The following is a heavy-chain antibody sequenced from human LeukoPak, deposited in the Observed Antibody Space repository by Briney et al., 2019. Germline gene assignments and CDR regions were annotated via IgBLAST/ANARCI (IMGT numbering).Heavy chain of an antibody. CDR1: GYTFTGYY. J-gene: IGHJ5*02. V-gene: IGHV1-2*02. CDR2: INPNSGGT. CDR3: ARNPGAHTLNNWFDP. Sequence: ASVKVSCKASGYTFTGYYMHWVRQAPGQGLEWMGWINPNSGGTNYAQKFQGRVTMTRDTSISTAYMELSRLRSDDTAVYYCARNPGAHTLNNWFDPWGQGTLVTVSS. D-gene: IGHD2-2*02.